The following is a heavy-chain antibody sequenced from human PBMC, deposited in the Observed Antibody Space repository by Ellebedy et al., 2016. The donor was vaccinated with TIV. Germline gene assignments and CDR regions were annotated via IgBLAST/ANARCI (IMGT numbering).Heavy chain of an antibody. CDR3: ARATQRLAFES. D-gene: IGHD6-19*01. Sequence: PGGSLRLSCGASGFXXSSCXMGWVXHAPGNLLEYVSVIFTVYTAERTNSADSVKGRFSISRDISKNTLFLQMNSLGAEDTAVYYCARATQRLAFESWGQGTLVTVSS. J-gene: IGHJ4*02. CDR1: GFXXSSCX. V-gene: IGHV3-53*01. CDR2: IFTVYTAERT.